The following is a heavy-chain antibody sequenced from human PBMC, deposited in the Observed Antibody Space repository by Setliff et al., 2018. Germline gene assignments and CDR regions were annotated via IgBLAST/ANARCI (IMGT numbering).Heavy chain of an antibody. CDR3: ARTCSGSGCYTGLES. D-gene: IGHD2-15*01. CDR1: GFTFSTYR. J-gene: IGHJ4*02. CDR2: IWDDGGNK. Sequence: GGSLRLSCAASGFTFSTYRMHWVRQAPGKGLEWVAVIWDDGGNKYHADSVKGRFTISRDNSKNTLYLQMNSLRPEDTAVYYCARTCSGSGCYTGLESWGQGTPVTVSS. V-gene: IGHV3-33*08.